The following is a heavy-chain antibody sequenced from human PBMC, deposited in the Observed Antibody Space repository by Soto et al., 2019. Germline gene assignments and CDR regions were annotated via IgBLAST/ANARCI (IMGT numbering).Heavy chain of an antibody. CDR3: ARARNYDLLTVREYALDV. V-gene: IGHV1-69*01. J-gene: IGHJ6*02. Sequence: QVQLVQSGAEVKKPGSSVSVSCQASGGSFSNYGISWVRQAPGQGLEWMGGIMPIFGTANYAQKFQGRVTISAYELTSTASLELSSLSSDDTAIYFCARARNYDLLTVREYALDVCGQGTTVTVS. CDR1: GGSFSNYG. CDR2: IMPIFGTA. D-gene: IGHD3-9*01.